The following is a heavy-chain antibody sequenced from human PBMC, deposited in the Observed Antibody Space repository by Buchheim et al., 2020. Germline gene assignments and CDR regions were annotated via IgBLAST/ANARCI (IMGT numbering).Heavy chain of an antibody. V-gene: IGHV4-34*02. CDR1: GGFLSGFY. D-gene: IGHD3-10*01. Sequence: QVQLQQWGTGLWKPSETLSLTCAVSGGFLSGFYWTWIRQPPGKGLEWIGHIHHSGTTNYSPSLKSRINMSVDTCKNPFSLHLSSVTAADTAIYYCVRHYYGLGTHTKYNWLDTWGQGTL. CDR2: IHHSGTT. CDR3: VRHYYGLGTHTKYNWLDT. J-gene: IGHJ4*02.